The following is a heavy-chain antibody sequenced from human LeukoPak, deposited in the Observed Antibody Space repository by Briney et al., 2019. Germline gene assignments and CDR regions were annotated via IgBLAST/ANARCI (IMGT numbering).Heavy chain of an antibody. V-gene: IGHV1-69*04. CDR1: GGTFSSYA. CDR2: IIPILGIA. CDR3: ASMEWDPVTSEKGVDY. J-gene: IGHJ4*02. D-gene: IGHD3-3*01. Sequence: ASVKVSCKASGGTFSSYAISWVRQAPGQGLEWMGRIIPILGIANYAQKFQGRVTITADKSTSTAYMELSSLRSEDTAVYCCASMEWDPVTSEKGVDYWGQGTPVTVSS.